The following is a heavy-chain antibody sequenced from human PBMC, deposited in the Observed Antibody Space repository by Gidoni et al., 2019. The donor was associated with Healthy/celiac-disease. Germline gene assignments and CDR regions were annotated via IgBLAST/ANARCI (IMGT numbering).Heavy chain of an antibody. J-gene: IGHJ5*02. CDR3: AHRPPITIFGVVIVDWFDP. CDR1: GFSLSTSGVG. Sequence: QITLKESGPTLVKPTQTLTLTCTFSGFSLSTSGVGVGWIRQPPGKALEWLALIYWDDDKRYSPSLKSRLTITKDTSKNQVVLTMTNMDPVDTATYYCAHRPPITIFGVVIVDWFDPWGQGTLVTVSS. V-gene: IGHV2-5*02. CDR2: IYWDDDK. D-gene: IGHD3-3*01.